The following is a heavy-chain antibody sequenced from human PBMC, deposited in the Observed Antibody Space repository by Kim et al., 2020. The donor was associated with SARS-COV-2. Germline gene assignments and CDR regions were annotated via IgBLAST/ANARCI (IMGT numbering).Heavy chain of an antibody. CDR3: PTRLVVPAASNVDY. CDR1: GFTFSNDW. J-gene: IGHJ4*02. D-gene: IGHD2-2*01. Sequence: GGSLRLSCAASGFTFSNDWMSWVRQAPGKGLEWVGRISSKNDDRTTDYAATVNGRFTISMDDSKNKRYLQKTSLKTEHTAVYYCPTRLVVPAASNVDYWGQGTLVTVSS. V-gene: IGHV3-15*01. CDR2: ISSKNDDRTT.